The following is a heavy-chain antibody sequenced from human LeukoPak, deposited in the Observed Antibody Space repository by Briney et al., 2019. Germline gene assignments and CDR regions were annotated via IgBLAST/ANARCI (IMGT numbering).Heavy chain of an antibody. Sequence: SETLSLTCTVSGGSISGGNYYWSWIRQPPGKGLEWLAYIYYSGSTNYNPSLKSRVTISVDTSKNQFSLRVSSVTAADTAVYYCARHLNNCGDDCYIFDYWGQGTLVTVSS. V-gene: IGHV4-61*01. CDR3: ARHLNNCGDDCYIFDY. CDR2: IYYSGST. CDR1: GGSISGGNYY. J-gene: IGHJ4*02. D-gene: IGHD2-21*01.